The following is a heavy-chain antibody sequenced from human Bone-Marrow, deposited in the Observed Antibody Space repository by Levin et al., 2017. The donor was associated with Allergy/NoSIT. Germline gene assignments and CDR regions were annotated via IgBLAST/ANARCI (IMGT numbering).Heavy chain of an antibody. J-gene: IGHJ5*02. CDR1: GFSFSLFG. CDR3: ATDQSGQFDP. Sequence: GGSLRLSCAVSGFSFSLFGMQWVRQAPGKGLEWVAIIPSDEINKYYADSVKGRFVVSRDNSKNTLYLQMDNLRPEDTAVYFCATDQSGQFDPWGQGTLVTVSS. V-gene: IGHV3-30*03. CDR2: IPSDEINK.